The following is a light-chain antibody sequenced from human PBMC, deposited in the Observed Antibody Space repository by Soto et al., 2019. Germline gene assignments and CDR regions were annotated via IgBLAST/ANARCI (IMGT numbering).Light chain of an antibody. CDR1: QSIRND. Sequence: DIQMTQSPSSLSASVGDRVTITCRASQSIRNDLGWYQQKSGKAPRRLIYAASTLQTGVPSRFSGSGSGREFTPTISGLQPEDFATYYCLHQNSYLALSFGGGTKVE. J-gene: IGKJ4*01. CDR2: AAS. V-gene: IGKV1-17*01. CDR3: LHQNSYLALS.